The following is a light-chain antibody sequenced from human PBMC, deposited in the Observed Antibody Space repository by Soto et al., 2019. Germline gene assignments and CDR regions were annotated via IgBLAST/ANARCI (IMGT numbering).Light chain of an antibody. J-gene: IGKJ2*01. CDR2: GAS. CDR3: QQYGSSSYT. V-gene: IGKV3-20*01. Sequence: DIVLTQSPGTLSLSPGERATLSCRASQSVSRSYLAWYQQKPAQAPRILIYGASSRATGIPDRFSGSGSGTDFTLTISRLEPEDFAEYYCQQYGSSSYTFGQGTKLEIK. CDR1: QSVSRSY.